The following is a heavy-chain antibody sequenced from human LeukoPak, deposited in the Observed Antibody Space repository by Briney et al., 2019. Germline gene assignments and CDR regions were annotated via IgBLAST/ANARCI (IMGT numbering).Heavy chain of an antibody. CDR1: GFTFSSYA. V-gene: IGHV3-23*01. D-gene: IGHD5-18*01. Sequence: PGGSLRLSCAASGFTFSSYAMSWVRQAPGKGLEWVSAISGSGGSTYYADSVKGRFTISRDNSKNTLYLQMNSLRAEDTAVYYCAKDFSIQLWFETFDYWGQGTLVTVSS. CDR2: ISGSGGST. CDR3: AKDFSIQLWFETFDY. J-gene: IGHJ4*02.